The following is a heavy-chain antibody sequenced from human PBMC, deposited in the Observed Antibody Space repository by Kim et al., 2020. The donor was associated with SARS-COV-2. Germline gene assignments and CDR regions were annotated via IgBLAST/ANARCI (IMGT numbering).Heavy chain of an antibody. Sequence: GGSLRLSCAASGFTFSSYETNWVRQAPGKGLEWVSYISSSGSTIYYADSVKGRFTISRDNAKNSLYLQMNSLRAEDTAVYYCAGVSGFRYSGSYYYYGMDVWGQGTTVTVSS. CDR1: GFTFSSYE. CDR2: ISSSGSTI. D-gene: IGHD1-26*01. V-gene: IGHV3-48*03. J-gene: IGHJ6*02. CDR3: AGVSGFRYSGSYYYYGMDV.